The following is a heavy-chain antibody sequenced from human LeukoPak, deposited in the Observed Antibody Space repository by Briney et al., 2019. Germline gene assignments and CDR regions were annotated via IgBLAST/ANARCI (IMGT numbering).Heavy chain of an antibody. CDR2: IYTSGST. J-gene: IGHJ4*02. Sequence: SETLSLTCTVSGGSISSYYWSWIRQPPGKGLEWIGRIYTSGSTNYNPSLKSRVTMSVDTSKNQFSLKLSSVTAADTAVYYCAGGYSSSWYYFDYWGQGTLVTVSS. D-gene: IGHD6-13*01. V-gene: IGHV4-4*07. CDR3: AGGYSSSWYYFDY. CDR1: GGSISSYY.